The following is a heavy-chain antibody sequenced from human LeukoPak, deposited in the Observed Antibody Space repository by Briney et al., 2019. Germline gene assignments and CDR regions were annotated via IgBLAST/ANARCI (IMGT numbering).Heavy chain of an antibody. D-gene: IGHD3-9*01. CDR3: ASAVLRYFDSHDAFDI. CDR2: MNPNSGNT. J-gene: IGHJ3*02. CDR1: GYTFTSYD. Sequence: ASVKVSCKASGYTFTSYDINWVRQATGQGLEWMGWMNPNSGNTGYAQKFQGRVTITTDESTSTAYMELSSLRSEDTAVYYCASAVLRYFDSHDAFDIWGQGTMVTVSS. V-gene: IGHV1-8*03.